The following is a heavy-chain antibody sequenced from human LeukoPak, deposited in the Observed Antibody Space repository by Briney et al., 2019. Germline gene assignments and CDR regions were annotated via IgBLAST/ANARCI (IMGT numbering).Heavy chain of an antibody. D-gene: IGHD3-10*01. CDR1: GVTFSSYS. Sequence: PGGSLRLSCAASGVTFSSYSMNWVRQAPGKGLEWVSSIGGSSTYYADFVKGRFTISRDTSKNTMDLQMNSLRAEDTAIYYCAKYRGFGDSYDSWGQGTLVTVSS. CDR2: IGGSST. CDR3: AKYRGFGDSYDS. V-gene: IGHV3-23*01. J-gene: IGHJ4*02.